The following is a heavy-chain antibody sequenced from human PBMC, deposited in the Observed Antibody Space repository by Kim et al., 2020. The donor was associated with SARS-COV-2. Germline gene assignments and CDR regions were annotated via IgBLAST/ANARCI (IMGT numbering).Heavy chain of an antibody. CDR2: IYYSGST. CDR3: ATLRGVY. D-gene: IGHD4-17*01. CDR1: GGSISSYY. V-gene: IGHV4-59*01. Sequence: SETLSLTCTVSGGSISSYYWSWIRQPPGKGLEWIAYIYYSGSTNYSPSLKSRVTISVDTSNNQFSLKLSSVTAADSAVYYCATLRGVYWGQGTLVTVSS. J-gene: IGHJ4*02.